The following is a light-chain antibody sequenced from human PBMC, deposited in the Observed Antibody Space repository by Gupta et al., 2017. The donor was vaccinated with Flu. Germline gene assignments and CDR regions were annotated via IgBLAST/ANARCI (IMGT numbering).Light chain of an antibody. CDR1: QNVAES. CDR2: DAS. J-gene: IGKJ3*01. CDR3: RQHSYWPRFA. Sequence: ATLCLSPGERATLSCRASQNVAESLGWYKQKPRQPPRLLIYDASKRDTGIPARFSGSGYGTEVTLTISSREQEDFASYYCRQHSYWPRFAFGHGTRVDIK. V-gene: IGKV3-11*01.